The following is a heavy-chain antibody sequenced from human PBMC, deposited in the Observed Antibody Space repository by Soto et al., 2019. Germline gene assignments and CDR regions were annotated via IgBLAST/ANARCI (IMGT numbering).Heavy chain of an antibody. CDR1: GYSISIGNY. Sequence: SETLSLTCPASGYSISIGNYWGWIRQPPGKRLEWIGSIYQSGSTYYNPSLRSRATISVDTSKNQFSLKLNSVTAADTAVYYCARVLGAPLYYFDYWGQGTLVTVSS. D-gene: IGHD1-26*01. J-gene: IGHJ4*02. CDR3: ARVLGAPLYYFDY. V-gene: IGHV4-38-2*02. CDR2: IYQSGST.